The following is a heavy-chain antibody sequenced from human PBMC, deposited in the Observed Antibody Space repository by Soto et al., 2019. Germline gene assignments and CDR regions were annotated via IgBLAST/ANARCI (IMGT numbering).Heavy chain of an antibody. D-gene: IGHD3-10*01. CDR1: GGSISSGGYS. CDR2: IYHSGST. CDR3: ARSSNGSGSYLFDY. Sequence: SETLSLTCAVSGGSISSGGYSWSWIRQPPGKGLEWIGYIYHSGSTYYNPSLKSRVTISVDRSKNQFSLKLSSVTAAVTALYYCARSSNGSGSYLFDYWGQGTLVTVSS. V-gene: IGHV4-30-2*01. J-gene: IGHJ4*02.